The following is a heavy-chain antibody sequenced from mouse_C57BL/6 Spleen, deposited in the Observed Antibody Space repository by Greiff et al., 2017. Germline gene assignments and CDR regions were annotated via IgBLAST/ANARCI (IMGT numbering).Heavy chain of an antibody. CDR1: GFTFTSYG. CDR3: AGGYYDYAVDLGG. CDR2: ISPSSGYT. D-gene: IGHD2-4*01. V-gene: IGHV1-7*01. J-gene: IGHJ4*01. Sequence: VLLLRSGAGLVKPGASLKLSCAASGFTFTSYGMHWVRQTPGQGLEWIGYISPSSGYTKYNQKFKDKATLTADKSTSTAYMQLSSLTYEDTAVYYWAGGYYDYAVDLGGWGQGATVTVAT.